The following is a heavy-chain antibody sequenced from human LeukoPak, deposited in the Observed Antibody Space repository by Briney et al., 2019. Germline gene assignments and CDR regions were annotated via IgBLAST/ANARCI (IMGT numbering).Heavy chain of an antibody. Sequence: SVKVSCKASGGTFSSYAISWVRQAPGQGLEWMGGTIPIFGTADYAQKFQGRVTITADESTSTAYMELSSLRSEDTAVYYCARDVWGCSSTSCYGYLDYWGQGTLVTVSS. CDR3: ARDVWGCSSTSCYGYLDY. J-gene: IGHJ4*02. D-gene: IGHD2-2*01. CDR1: GGTFSSYA. V-gene: IGHV1-69*13. CDR2: TIPIFGTA.